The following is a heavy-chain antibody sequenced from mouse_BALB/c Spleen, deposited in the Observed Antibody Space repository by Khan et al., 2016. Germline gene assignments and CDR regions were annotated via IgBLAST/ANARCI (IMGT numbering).Heavy chain of an antibody. D-gene: IGHD1-1*01. CDR1: GFTFSDYG. CDR2: ISNLAYSI. Sequence: EVELVEPGGGLVQPGGSRKLSCAASGFTFSDYGMAWVRQAPGKGPEWVAFISNLAYSIYYADTVTGRFTISRENAKNTLYLEMSSRRSEDTAMYYCAREASSLYWYFDVWGAGTTVTVSS. J-gene: IGHJ1*01. CDR3: AREASSLYWYFDV. V-gene: IGHV5-15*02.